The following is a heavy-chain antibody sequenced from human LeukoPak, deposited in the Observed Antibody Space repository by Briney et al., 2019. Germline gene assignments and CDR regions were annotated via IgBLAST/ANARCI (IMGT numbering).Heavy chain of an antibody. Sequence: GGSLRLSCAASGFTFSTYPMTWVRQAPGKGLEWVSAISGSVGSTYYADSVEGRFTISRDNSKNTLSLQMNSLRAEDTAVYYCATRGTYYLPHDYWGQGTLVTVSS. CDR3: ATRGTYYLPHDY. D-gene: IGHD1-26*01. CDR2: ISGSVGST. V-gene: IGHV3-23*01. CDR1: GFTFSTYP. J-gene: IGHJ4*02.